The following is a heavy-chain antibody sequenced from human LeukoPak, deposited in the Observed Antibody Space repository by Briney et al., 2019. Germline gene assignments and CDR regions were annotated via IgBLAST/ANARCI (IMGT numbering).Heavy chain of an antibody. CDR2: ISDSGGST. J-gene: IGHJ4*02. CDR1: GFTFSSFA. V-gene: IGHV3-23*01. Sequence: PGGSLRLSCAASGFTFSSFAMSWVRQAPGKGLEWVSSISDSGGSTYYADSVKGRFTLSRDNSKNTLYLQMNSLRAEDTVVYYCAKDGGAYYDSSGYYFWYWGQGTLVTVSS. D-gene: IGHD3-22*01. CDR3: AKDGGAYYDSSGYYFWY.